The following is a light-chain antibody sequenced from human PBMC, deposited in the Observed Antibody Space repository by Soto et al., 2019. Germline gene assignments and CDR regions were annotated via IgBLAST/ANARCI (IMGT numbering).Light chain of an antibody. CDR2: GTS. CDR3: QQYGRT. CDR1: QSVSSNY. Sequence: EIVLTQSPGTLSLSPGERATLSCRASQSVSSNYLAWYQQKPGQAPRLLIYGTSSRATGIPDRFRGSGSGTDFTLTISRLEPEDFAVYYCQQYGRTFGQGTKVEIK. V-gene: IGKV3-20*01. J-gene: IGKJ1*01.